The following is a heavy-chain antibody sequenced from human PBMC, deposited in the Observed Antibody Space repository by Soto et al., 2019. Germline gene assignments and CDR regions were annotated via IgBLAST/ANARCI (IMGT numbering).Heavy chain of an antibody. CDR2: VHYSGGT. V-gene: IGHV4-39*01. CDR3: ASIVVGATGHTDFDH. Sequence: QLQESGPGLVKPSETLSLTCTVSGGSINSNNYFWGWIRQPPGKGLEYVGSVHYSGGTSYKPALKSRVTVSVDTSKNQISLRLKSVSAADTAVYYCASIVVGATGHTDFDHWGQGTLVTVSS. J-gene: IGHJ4*02. D-gene: IGHD2-15*01. CDR1: GGSINSNNYF.